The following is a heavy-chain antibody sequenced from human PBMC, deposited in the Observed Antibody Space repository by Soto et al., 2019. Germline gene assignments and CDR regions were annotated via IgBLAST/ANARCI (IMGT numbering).Heavy chain of an antibody. V-gene: IGHV3-33*01. CDR1: GFTFSSYG. CDR2: IWYDGSNK. Sequence: GGSLRLSCAASGFTFSSYGMHWVRQAPGKGLEWVAVIWYDGSNKYYADSVKGRFTISRDNSKNTLYLQMNSLRAEDTAVYYCARDASIAAAMGESWFDPWGQGTLVTVSS. J-gene: IGHJ5*02. CDR3: ARDASIAAAMGESWFDP. D-gene: IGHD6-13*01.